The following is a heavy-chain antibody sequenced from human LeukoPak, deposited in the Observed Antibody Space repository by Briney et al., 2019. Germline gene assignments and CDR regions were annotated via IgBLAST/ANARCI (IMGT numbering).Heavy chain of an antibody. CDR2: IYTSGST. J-gene: IGHJ4*02. CDR3: ARLLRYYYGSKGYFDY. V-gene: IGHV4-4*07. Sequence: SETLSLTCTVSGGSISSYYWSWIRQPAGKGLEWIGRIYTSGSTNYNPSLKSRVTMSVDTSKNQFSLKLSSVTAADTAVYYCARLLRYYYGSKGYFDYWGQGTLVTVSS. D-gene: IGHD3-10*01. CDR1: GGSISSYY.